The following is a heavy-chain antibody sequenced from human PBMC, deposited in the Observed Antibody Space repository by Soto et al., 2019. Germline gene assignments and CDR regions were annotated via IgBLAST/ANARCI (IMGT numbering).Heavy chain of an antibody. V-gene: IGHV4-4*07. Sequence: PSETLSLTCTVSGGSISSYYCSWIRQAAGKGLEWIGRIDTSGTTNYNPSLRSRVTMSVDASKNQFPLNLSSVTAADTAVYFCARGPRGYVYYHGMDVWGQGTTVTVSS. CDR1: GGSISSYY. CDR3: ARGPRGYVYYHGMDV. CDR2: IDTSGTT. J-gene: IGHJ6*02. D-gene: IGHD3-16*01.